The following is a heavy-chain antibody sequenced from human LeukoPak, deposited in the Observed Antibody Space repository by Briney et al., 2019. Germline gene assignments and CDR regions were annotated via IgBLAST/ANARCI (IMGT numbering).Heavy chain of an antibody. CDR3: ARAAAGTEGYFDY. J-gene: IGHJ4*02. CDR1: GGTFSSYA. V-gene: IGHV1-69*05. Sequence: SVKVSCKASGGTFSSYAISWVRQAPGQGLEWMGRIIPIFGTANYAQKFQGRVTITTDESTSTAYMELSSLRSEDTAVYYCARAAAGTEGYFDYWGQGTLVTVSS. CDR2: IIPIFGTA. D-gene: IGHD6-13*01.